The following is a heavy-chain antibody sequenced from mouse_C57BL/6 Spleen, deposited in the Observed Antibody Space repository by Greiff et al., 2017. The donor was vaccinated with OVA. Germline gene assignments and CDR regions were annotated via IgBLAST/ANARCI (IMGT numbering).Heavy chain of an antibody. D-gene: IGHD1-1*01. V-gene: IGHV1-63*01. CDR3: ARYYYGSSDWYYDF. CDR1: GYTFTNYW. CDR2: IYPGGGYT. J-gene: IGHJ1*03. Sequence: QVQLQQSGAELVRPGPSVKMSCKASGYTFTNYWIGWAKQRPGHGLAWIGVIYPGGGYTNYNEKFKGKATLTADKSSSTAYMQFSSLTSEDSAIYYWARYYYGSSDWYYDFGGTGTTGTVS.